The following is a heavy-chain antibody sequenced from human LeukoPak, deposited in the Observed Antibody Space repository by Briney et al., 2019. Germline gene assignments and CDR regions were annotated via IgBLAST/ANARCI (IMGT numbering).Heavy chain of an antibody. V-gene: IGHV4-34*01. CDR1: GGSFSGYY. Sequence: SEALSLTCAVYGGSFSGYYWSWIRQPPGKGLEWIGEINHSGSTNYNPSLKSRVTISVDTSKNQFSLKLSSVTAADTAVYYCARHLSVLVRFRNYMDVWGKGTTVTISS. J-gene: IGHJ6*03. D-gene: IGHD3-10*01. CDR3: ARHLSVLVRFRNYMDV. CDR2: INHSGST.